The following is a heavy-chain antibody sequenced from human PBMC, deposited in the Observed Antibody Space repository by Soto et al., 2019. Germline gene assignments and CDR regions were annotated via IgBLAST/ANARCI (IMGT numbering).Heavy chain of an antibody. V-gene: IGHV4-59*01. CDR2: IYYSGST. CDR3: ARVLRYFDWSLDY. D-gene: IGHD3-9*01. CDR1: GGSISSYY. J-gene: IGHJ4*02. Sequence: PSETLSLTCTVSGGSISSYYWSWIRQPPGKGLEWIGYIYYSGSTNYNPSPKSRVTISVDTSKNQFSLKLSSVTAADTAVYYCARVLRYFDWSLDYWGQGTLVTVSP.